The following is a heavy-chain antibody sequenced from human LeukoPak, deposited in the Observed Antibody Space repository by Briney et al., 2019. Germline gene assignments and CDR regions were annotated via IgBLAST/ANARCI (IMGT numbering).Heavy chain of an antibody. V-gene: IGHV3-23*01. CDR2: ISGSGDST. CDR1: GFTFSNYA. Sequence: GGSLRLSCAASGFTFSNYAMSWVCQAPGKGLEWVSTISGSGDSTYYADSVKGRFTISRDNSKNTLYLQMNSPRAEDTAVYYCAKDYSGSYYYFDYWGQGTLVTVSS. CDR3: AKDYSGSYYYFDY. D-gene: IGHD1-26*01. J-gene: IGHJ4*02.